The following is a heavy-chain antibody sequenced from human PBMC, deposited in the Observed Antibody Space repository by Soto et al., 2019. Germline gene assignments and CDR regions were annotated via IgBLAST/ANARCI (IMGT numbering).Heavy chain of an antibody. V-gene: IGHV3-30-3*01. J-gene: IGHJ6*02. CDR3: ARAVDYDSSGYYFYYYYGMDV. Sequence: GGSLRLSCAASGFTFSSYAMHWVRQAPGKGLEWVAVISYDGSNKYYADSVKGRFTISRDNSKNTLYLQMNSLRAEDTAVYYCARAVDYDSSGYYFYYYYGMDVWGQGTTVTVSS. CDR2: ISYDGSNK. CDR1: GFTFSSYA. D-gene: IGHD3-22*01.